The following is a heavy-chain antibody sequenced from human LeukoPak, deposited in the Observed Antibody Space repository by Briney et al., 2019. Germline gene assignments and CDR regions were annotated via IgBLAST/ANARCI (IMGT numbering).Heavy chain of an antibody. CDR1: GFTFSSYW. Sequence: GGSLRLSCAASGFTFSSYWMHWVRQGPGKGLVWVSRINSDGSTTNYADSVKGRFTISRDNAKNTLYLQMNSLRADDTVVYYCARVEIYSGYETDAFDIWGQGTMVTVSS. J-gene: IGHJ3*02. D-gene: IGHD5-12*01. CDR2: INSDGSTT. V-gene: IGHV3-74*01. CDR3: ARVEIYSGYETDAFDI.